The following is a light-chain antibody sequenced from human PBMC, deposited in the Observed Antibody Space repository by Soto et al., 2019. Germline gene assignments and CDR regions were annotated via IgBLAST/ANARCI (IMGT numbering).Light chain of an antibody. CDR1: QSFSSSY. CDR3: QHYGSALFT. V-gene: IGKV3-20*01. J-gene: IGKJ3*01. Sequence: EIVLTQSPGTLSLSPGERATLSCRASQSFSSSYLAWYQQKPGQAPRLLIYGASSRATGIPDRFSGSGSGTDFTLTISRLEPEDFAVYYCQHYGSALFTFGPGNKVDIK. CDR2: GAS.